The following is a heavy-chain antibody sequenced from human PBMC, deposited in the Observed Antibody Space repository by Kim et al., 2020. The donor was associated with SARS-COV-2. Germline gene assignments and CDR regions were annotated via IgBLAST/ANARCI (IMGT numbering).Heavy chain of an antibody. CDR3: AKRLDY. J-gene: IGHJ4*02. CDR2: GSGGST. V-gene: IGHV3-23*01. Sequence: GSGGSTYAAESVKGRFTIYRDNSKNTLYLQMNSLRAEDTAVYYCAKRLDYWGQGTLVTVSS.